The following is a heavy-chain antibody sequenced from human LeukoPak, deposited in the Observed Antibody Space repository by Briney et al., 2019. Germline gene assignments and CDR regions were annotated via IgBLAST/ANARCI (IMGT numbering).Heavy chain of an antibody. CDR3: ARDYYDSSGYFLHNWFDP. CDR2: ISAYNGNT. Sequence: GASVKVSCKASGYTFTSYGISWVRQAPGQGLEWMGWISAYNGNTNYAQKVQGRVTMTTDTSTSTAYMELRSLRSDDTAVYYCARDYYDSSGYFLHNWFDPWGQGTLVTVSS. V-gene: IGHV1-18*01. J-gene: IGHJ5*02. CDR1: GYTFTSYG. D-gene: IGHD3-22*01.